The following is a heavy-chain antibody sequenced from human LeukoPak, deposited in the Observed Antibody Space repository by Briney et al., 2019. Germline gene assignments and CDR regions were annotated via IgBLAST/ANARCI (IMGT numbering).Heavy chain of an antibody. V-gene: IGHV3-23*01. Sequence: GGSLRLSCAASGFTFLSYGMHWVRQAPGKGLEWVSGISWNGGSTYYADSVKGRFTISRDNSKNTLYLQMNSLRAEDTAVYYCAKDLSAITIFGVVISSTTGAFDIWGQGTMVTVSS. CDR3: AKDLSAITIFGVVISSTTGAFDI. CDR2: ISWNGGST. D-gene: IGHD3-3*01. J-gene: IGHJ3*02. CDR1: GFTFLSYG.